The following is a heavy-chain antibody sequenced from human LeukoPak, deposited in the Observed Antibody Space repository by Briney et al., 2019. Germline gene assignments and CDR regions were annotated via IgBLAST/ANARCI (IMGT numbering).Heavy chain of an antibody. J-gene: IGHJ2*01. CDR3: ARRERGYGYVFYDL. Sequence: SETLSLTCAVYGGIFNGYYWSWIRQPPGKGLEWIGEINRSGTTNYNPTLKSRVTISVDTSKNQFSLKLSSVTAADTAVYYCARRERGYGYVFYDLWGRGTLVTVSS. CDR1: GGIFNGYY. V-gene: IGHV4-34*01. D-gene: IGHD5-18*01. CDR2: INRSGTT.